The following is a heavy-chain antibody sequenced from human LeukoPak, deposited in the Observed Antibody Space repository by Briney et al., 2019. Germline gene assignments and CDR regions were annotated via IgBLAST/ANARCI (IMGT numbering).Heavy chain of an antibody. Sequence: GGSLRLSCAASGFTFSTYDMHWVHQATGKGLEWVSTITSAGDRYYPGSVKGRFTISRENAKNSLYLQMDSLRAGDTAVYYCAREACNGNSCYLLDYWGQGTLVTVSS. CDR1: GFTFSTYD. CDR2: ITSAGDR. CDR3: AREACNGNSCYLLDY. J-gene: IGHJ4*02. V-gene: IGHV3-13*01. D-gene: IGHD2-15*01.